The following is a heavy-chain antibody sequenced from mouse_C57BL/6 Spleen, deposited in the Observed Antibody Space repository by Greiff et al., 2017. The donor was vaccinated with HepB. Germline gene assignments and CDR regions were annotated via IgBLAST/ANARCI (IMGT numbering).Heavy chain of an antibody. CDR2: IHPNSGST. V-gene: IGHV1-64*01. CDR1: GYTFTSYW. CDR3: ARRGYGSSLYYAMDY. J-gene: IGHJ4*01. Sequence: VQLQQPGAELVKPGASVKLSCKASGYTFTSYWMHWVKQRPGQGLEWIGMIHPNSGSTNYNEKFKSKATLTVDKSSSTAYMQISSLTSEDSAVYYCARRGYGSSLYYAMDYWGQGTSVTVSS. D-gene: IGHD1-1*01.